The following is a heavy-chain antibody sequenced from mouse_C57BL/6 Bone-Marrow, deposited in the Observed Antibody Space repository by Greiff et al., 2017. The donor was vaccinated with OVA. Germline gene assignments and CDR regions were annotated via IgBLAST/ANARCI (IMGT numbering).Heavy chain of an antibody. CDR2: IHPNSGST. J-gene: IGHJ4*01. D-gene: IGHD1-1*01. Sequence: QVQLQQPGAELVKPGASVKLSCKASGYTFTSYWMHWVKQRPGQGLEWIGMIHPNSGSTNYNEKFKSKATLTVDKSSSTAYMQLSSLTSEDSAVYCCARDGYGSSYYAMDYWGQGTSVTVSS. CDR1: GYTFTSYW. V-gene: IGHV1-64*01. CDR3: ARDGYGSSYYAMDY.